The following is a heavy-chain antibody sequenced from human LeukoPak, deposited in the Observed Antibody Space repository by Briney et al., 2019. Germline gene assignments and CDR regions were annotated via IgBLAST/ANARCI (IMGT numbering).Heavy chain of an antibody. CDR2: ISYDGSNK. D-gene: IGHD3-10*01. Sequence: GGSLRLSCAASGFTFSSYAMHWVRQAPGKGLEWVAVISYDGSNKYYADSVKGRFTISRDNSKNTLYLQMNSLRAEDTAVYYCARSMVRGVMPLYNWIDPWGQGTLVTVSS. CDR1: GFTFSSYA. V-gene: IGHV3-30-3*01. CDR3: ARSMVRGVMPLYNWIDP. J-gene: IGHJ5*02.